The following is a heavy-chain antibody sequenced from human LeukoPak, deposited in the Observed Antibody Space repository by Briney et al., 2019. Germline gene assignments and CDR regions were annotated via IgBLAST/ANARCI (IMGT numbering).Heavy chain of an antibody. CDR2: ISAYNGNT. D-gene: IGHD4-17*01. V-gene: IGHV1-18*01. Sequence: ASVKVSFKASGYTFTSYGISWVRQAPGQGLEWMGWISAYNGNTNYAQKLQGRVTMTTDTSTSTAYMELRSLRSDDTAVYYCARGPATTVTHGLVDYWGQGTLVTVSS. CDR3: ARGPATTVTHGLVDY. J-gene: IGHJ4*02. CDR1: GYTFTSYG.